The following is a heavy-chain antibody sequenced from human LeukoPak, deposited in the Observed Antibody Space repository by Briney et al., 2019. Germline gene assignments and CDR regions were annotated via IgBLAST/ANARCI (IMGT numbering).Heavy chain of an antibody. J-gene: IGHJ4*02. V-gene: IGHV4-4*02. CDR3: ARGGRRSGYSYGLGYYFDY. D-gene: IGHD5-18*01. CDR2: IYHSGST. Sequence: PSETLSLTCAVSGGSISSSNWWSWVRQPPGKGLEWIGEIYHSGSTNYNPSLKSRVTISVDKSKNQFSLKVRSVTAADTAMYYCARGGRRSGYSYGLGYYFDYWGQGTLVTVSS. CDR1: GGSISSSNW.